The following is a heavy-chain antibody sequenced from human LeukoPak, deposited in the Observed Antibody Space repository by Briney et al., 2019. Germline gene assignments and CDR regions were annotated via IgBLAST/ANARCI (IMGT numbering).Heavy chain of an antibody. V-gene: IGHV3-7*01. CDR1: GFTFSSYW. J-gene: IGHJ4*02. D-gene: IGHD3-10*01. Sequence: GGSLRLSCAASGFTFSSYWMSWVRQAPGKGLEWVANIKQDGSEKYYVDSVKGRFTISRDNAKNSLYLQMNSLRAEDTAVYYCARDLWFGELLYPVDYWGQGTLVTVSS. CDR3: ARDLWFGELLYPVDY. CDR2: IKQDGSEK.